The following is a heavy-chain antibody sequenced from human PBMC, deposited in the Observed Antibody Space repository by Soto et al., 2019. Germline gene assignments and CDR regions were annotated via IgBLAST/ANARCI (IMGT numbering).Heavy chain of an antibody. D-gene: IGHD2-2*01. CDR3: ARGGGVPAAIYYYYGMDV. V-gene: IGHV1-46*01. Sequence: ASVKVSCKASGYTFTSYYMHWVRQAPGQGLERMGIINPSGGSTSYAQKCQGRVTMTRDTSTSTVYMELSSLRSEDTAVYYCARGGGVPAAIYYYYGMDVWGQGTTVTVSS. J-gene: IGHJ6*02. CDR1: GYTFTSYY. CDR2: INPSGGST.